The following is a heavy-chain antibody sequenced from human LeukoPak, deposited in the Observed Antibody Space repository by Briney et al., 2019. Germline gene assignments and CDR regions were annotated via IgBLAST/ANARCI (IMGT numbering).Heavy chain of an antibody. Sequence: GGSLRLSCAVSGFTFSSYSMNWVRQAPGKGLEWVSYVSSSGSTIYYADSVKGRFTISRDNAKNSLYLQMNSLRAEDTGVYYCARGSITLAGGHYYYGLDVWGQGTTVTVS. CDR1: GFTFSSYS. CDR3: ARGSITLAGGHYYYGLDV. D-gene: IGHD6-19*01. CDR2: VSSSGSTI. J-gene: IGHJ6*02. V-gene: IGHV3-48*01.